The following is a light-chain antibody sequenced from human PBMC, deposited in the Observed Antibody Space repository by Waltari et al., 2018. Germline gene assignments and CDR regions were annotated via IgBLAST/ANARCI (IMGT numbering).Light chain of an antibody. CDR1: ALPTTL. CDR2: EDN. V-gene: IGLV3-10*01. Sequence: SYELTQPPPVSVSPGQTARLACAGDALPTTLVYWYQPKPGQAPKPVIYEDNKRPSGISERFSASSSGTLATLSIAGAQIEDEADYYCYSTDSTGNLWVFGGGTKVNVL. J-gene: IGLJ3*02. CDR3: YSTDSTGNLWV.